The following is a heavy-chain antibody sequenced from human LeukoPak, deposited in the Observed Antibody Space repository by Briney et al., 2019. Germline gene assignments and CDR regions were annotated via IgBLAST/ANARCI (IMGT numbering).Heavy chain of an antibody. CDR2: IYYSGST. Sequence: SETLSLTCTVSGGSISSYYWSWIRQPPGKGLEWIGYIYYSGSTNYNPSLKSRVTISVDTSKSQFSLKLSSVTAADTAVYYCARRAYDFWSGYSYFDYWGQGTLVTVSS. V-gene: IGHV4-59*01. D-gene: IGHD3-3*01. J-gene: IGHJ4*02. CDR3: ARRAYDFWSGYSYFDY. CDR1: GGSISSYY.